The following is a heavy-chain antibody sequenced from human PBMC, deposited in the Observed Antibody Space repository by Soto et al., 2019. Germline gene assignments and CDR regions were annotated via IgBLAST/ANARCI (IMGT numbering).Heavy chain of an antibody. J-gene: IGHJ6*03. Sequence: PSQTLSLTCAISGDSVSSNSAASNWIRQSPSRGLEWLGRTYYRSKWYNDYAVSVKSRITINPDTSKNQFSLQLNSVTPEDTAVYYCARAAYCSSTSCYDAKPYYYYYMDVWGKGTTVTVSS. CDR3: ARAAYCSSTSCYDAKPYYYYYMDV. V-gene: IGHV6-1*01. CDR1: GDSVSSNSAA. D-gene: IGHD2-2*01. CDR2: TYYRSKWYN.